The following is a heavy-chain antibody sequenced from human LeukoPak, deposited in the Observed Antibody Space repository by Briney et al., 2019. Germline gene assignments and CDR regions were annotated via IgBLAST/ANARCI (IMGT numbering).Heavy chain of an antibody. V-gene: IGHV3-9*01. D-gene: IGHD2/OR15-2a*01. Sequence: GGSLRLSCVASGFTFDNFAMHWVRQAPGKGVEWVAGINWNSDSTGYADSVKGRFTISRDNAKNSLFLQMDSLRAEDSAFYYCAKDTRGGRYLSIPCGYYLDCWGQGIPVTVSS. CDR1: GFTFDNFA. J-gene: IGHJ4*02. CDR3: AKDTRGGRYLSIPCGYYLDC. CDR2: INWNSDST.